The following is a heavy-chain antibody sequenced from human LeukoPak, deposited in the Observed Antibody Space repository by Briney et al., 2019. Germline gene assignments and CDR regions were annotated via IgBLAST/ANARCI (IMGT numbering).Heavy chain of an antibody. CDR2: ISSNGGYI. D-gene: IGHD1-26*01. CDR3: ARGRKSGTYKYYFDY. J-gene: IGHJ4*02. V-gene: IGHV3-64*01. CDR1: GFSFSTYA. Sequence: GGSLRLSCAGSGFSFSTYALHWVRQAPGKGLEYVSGISSNGGYIYYSNSVKGRFTISRDNSKNTVYLQMGSLRAEDMAVYCCARGRKSGTYKYYFDYWGQGTLVTVSS.